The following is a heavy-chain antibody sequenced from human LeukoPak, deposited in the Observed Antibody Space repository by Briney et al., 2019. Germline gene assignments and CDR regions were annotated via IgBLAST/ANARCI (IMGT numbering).Heavy chain of an antibody. J-gene: IGHJ4*02. CDR3: ARDFGGNWAALDY. V-gene: IGHV4-31*03. CDR2: IYYSGST. D-gene: IGHD4-23*01. CDR1: GGSISSGGYY. Sequence: SQTLSLTCTVSGGSISSGGYYWSWIRQHPGKGLEWIGYIYYSGSTYYNPSLKSRVTISVDTSKNQFSLKLSSVTAADTAVYYCARDFGGNWAALDYWGQGTLVTVSS.